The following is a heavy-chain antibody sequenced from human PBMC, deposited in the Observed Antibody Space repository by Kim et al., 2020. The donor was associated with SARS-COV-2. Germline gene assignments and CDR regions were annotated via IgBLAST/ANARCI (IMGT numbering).Heavy chain of an antibody. Sequence: ASVKVSCKASGYTFTSYAMHWVRQAPGQRLEWMGWINAGNGNTKYSQKFQGRVTITRDTSASTAYMELSSLRSEDTAVYYCARDPALGGTMVRGVIGYWGQGTLVTVSS. D-gene: IGHD3-10*01. CDR1: GYTFTSYA. CDR3: ARDPALGGTMVRGVIGY. CDR2: INAGNGNT. V-gene: IGHV1-3*01. J-gene: IGHJ4*02.